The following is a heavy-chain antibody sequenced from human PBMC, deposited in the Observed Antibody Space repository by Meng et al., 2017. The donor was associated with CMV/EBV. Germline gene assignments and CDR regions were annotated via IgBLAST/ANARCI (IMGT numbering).Heavy chain of an antibody. Sequence: GESLKISCTASGFTFGDYAISWVRQAPGQGLEWVGFIRSKAYGGTTENAASVKGRFTISRDDSKSIAYLQMNSLKTEDTAVYYCTRPSNSITIFGVVTSLSDYWGQGTLVTVSS. J-gene: IGHJ4*02. CDR3: TRPSNSITIFGVVTSLSDY. V-gene: IGHV3-49*04. D-gene: IGHD3-3*01. CDR1: GFTFGDYA. CDR2: IRSKAYGGTT.